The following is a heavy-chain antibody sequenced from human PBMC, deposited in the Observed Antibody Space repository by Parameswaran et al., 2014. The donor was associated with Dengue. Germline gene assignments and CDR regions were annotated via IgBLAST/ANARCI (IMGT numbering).Heavy chain of an antibody. CDR2: MNPNSGNT. Sequence: WVRQAPGQGLEWMGWMNPNSGNTGYAQKFQGRVTMTRNTSISTAYMELSSLRSEDTAVYYCARGLDYDFWSGYYTFYYYYYGMDVWGQGTTVTVSS. J-gene: IGHJ6*02. CDR3: ARGLDYDFWSGYYTFYYYYYGMDV. D-gene: IGHD3-3*01. V-gene: IGHV1-8*01.